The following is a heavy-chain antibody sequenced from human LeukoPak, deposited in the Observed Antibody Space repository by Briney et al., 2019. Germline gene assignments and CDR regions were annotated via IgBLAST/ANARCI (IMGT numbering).Heavy chain of an antibody. Sequence: GGSLRLSCAASGFTFSSYAMSWVRQAPGKGLEWVSTISGSGGSTYYADSVQGRFTISRDNSKNTLYLQVNSLRAEDTAVYYCARGPLNTFGVDAWGHGTTVTVSS. CDR3: ARGPLNTFGVDA. CDR2: ISGSGGST. D-gene: IGHD1/OR15-1a*01. CDR1: GFTFSSYA. J-gene: IGHJ6*02. V-gene: IGHV3-23*01.